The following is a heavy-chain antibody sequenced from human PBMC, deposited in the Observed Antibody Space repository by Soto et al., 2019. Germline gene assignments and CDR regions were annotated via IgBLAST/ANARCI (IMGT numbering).Heavy chain of an antibody. D-gene: IGHD3-3*01. CDR3: ARAVYDFWSGYYSYYYYGMDV. CDR2: IYYSGST. CDR1: GGSISSYY. V-gene: IGHV4-59*01. Sequence: PSETLSLTCTVSGGSISSYYWSWIRQPPGKGLEWIGYIYYSGSTNYNPSLKSRVTISVDTSKNQFSLKLSSVTAADTAVYYCARAVYDFWSGYYSYYYYGMDVWRQGTTVTVSS. J-gene: IGHJ6*02.